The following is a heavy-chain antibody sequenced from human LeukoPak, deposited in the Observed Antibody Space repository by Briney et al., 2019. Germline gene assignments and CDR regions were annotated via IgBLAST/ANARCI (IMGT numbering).Heavy chain of an antibody. CDR3: ARAERYSSALDGG. V-gene: IGHV3-30*04. J-gene: IGHJ4*02. CDR2: ISYDGSNK. D-gene: IGHD6-19*01. CDR1: GFTFSSYA. Sequence: GGSLRLSCAASGFTFSSYAMHWVRQAPGKGLEWVAVISYDGSNKYYADSVKGRFTISRDNSKNTLYLQMNSLRAEDTAVYYCARAERYSSALDGGWGQGTLVTVSP.